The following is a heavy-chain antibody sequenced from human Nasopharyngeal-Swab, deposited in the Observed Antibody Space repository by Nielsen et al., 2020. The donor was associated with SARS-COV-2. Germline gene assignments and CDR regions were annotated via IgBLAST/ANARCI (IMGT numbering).Heavy chain of an antibody. J-gene: IGHJ4*02. CDR3: VRHTDNSGYDS. CDR2: ISSRGST. CDR1: GGSISSTRYY. Sequence: SETLSLTCTVSGGSISSTRYYWGSICQPPGKGLEWIGSISSRGSTYYNPSLKSRVTISVDTPKNQFSLKLSSVTAADTAVYYCVRHTDNSGYDSWGQGTLVTVSS. V-gene: IGHV4-39*01. D-gene: IGHD3-22*01.